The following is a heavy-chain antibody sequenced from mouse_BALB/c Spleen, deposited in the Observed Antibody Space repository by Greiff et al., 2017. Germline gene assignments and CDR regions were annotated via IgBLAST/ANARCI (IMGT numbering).Heavy chain of an antibody. Sequence: LKESGPGILQPSQTLSLTCSFSGFSLSTSGMSVGWIRQPSGKGLEWLAHIWWNDDKYYNPALKSRLTISKDTSNNQVFLKIPSVVTADTATYYCARMGLFDYWGQGTTLTVSS. CDR2: IWWNDDK. J-gene: IGHJ2*01. D-gene: IGHD2-13*01. CDR3: ARMGLFDY. CDR1: GFSLSTSGMS. V-gene: IGHV8-8*01.